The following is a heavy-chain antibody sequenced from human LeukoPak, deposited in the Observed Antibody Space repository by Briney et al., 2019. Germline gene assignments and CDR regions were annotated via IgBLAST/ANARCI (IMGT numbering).Heavy chain of an antibody. J-gene: IGHJ4*02. D-gene: IGHD5-12*01. CDR1: GYTFTGYY. V-gene: IGHV1-2*04. CDR2: INPNSGGT. Sequence: ASVKVSYKASGYTFTGYYMHWVRQAPGQGLEWMGWINPNSGGTNYAQKFQGWVTMTRDTSISTAYMELSRLRSDDTAVYYCARASGYSGYESFPFDYWGQGTLVTVSS. CDR3: ARASGYSGYESFPFDY.